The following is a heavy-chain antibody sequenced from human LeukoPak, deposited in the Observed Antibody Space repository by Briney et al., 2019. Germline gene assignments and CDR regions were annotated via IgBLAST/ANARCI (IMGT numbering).Heavy chain of an antibody. D-gene: IGHD3-10*01. J-gene: IGHJ4*02. V-gene: IGHV1-24*01. CDR1: GYTLTELS. Sequence: ASAKVSCKVSGYTLTELSMHWVRQAPGKGLEWMGSFDPEDGETIYAQKFQDRVTMTEDTSTDTAYMELSSLRSEDTAMYYCATVVYFGSELRFDYWGQGTLVTVSS. CDR3: ATVVYFGSELRFDY. CDR2: FDPEDGET.